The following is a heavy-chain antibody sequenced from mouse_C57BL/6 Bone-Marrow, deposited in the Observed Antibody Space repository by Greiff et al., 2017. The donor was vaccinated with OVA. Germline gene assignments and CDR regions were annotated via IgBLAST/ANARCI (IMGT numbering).Heavy chain of an antibody. CDR1: GFTFSSYA. J-gene: IGHJ2*01. CDR2: ISDGGSYT. D-gene: IGHD1-1*01. Sequence: EVQGVESGGGLVKPGGSLKLSCVASGFTFSSYAMSWVRQTPEKRLEWVATISDGGSYTYFPDNVKGRFTISRDNAKNNLYLQMSHLKSEDTAMYYCAREMVTTVVDYFDYWGQGTTLTVSS. CDR3: AREMVTTVVDYFDY. V-gene: IGHV5-4*01.